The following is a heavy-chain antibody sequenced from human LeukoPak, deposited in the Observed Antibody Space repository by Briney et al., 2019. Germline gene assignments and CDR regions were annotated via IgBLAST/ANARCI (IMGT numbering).Heavy chain of an antibody. CDR1: GFTFSSYS. CDR2: ISSSSSYI. D-gene: IGHD5-12*01. Sequence: GGSLRLSCAASGFTFSSYSMNWVRQAPGKGLEWVSSISSSSSYIYYADSVKGRFTISRDNAKNSLYLQMNSLRAEDTAVYYCARAVIVATGLYFDYWGQGTLVTVSS. CDR3: ARAVIVATGLYFDY. J-gene: IGHJ4*02. V-gene: IGHV3-21*01.